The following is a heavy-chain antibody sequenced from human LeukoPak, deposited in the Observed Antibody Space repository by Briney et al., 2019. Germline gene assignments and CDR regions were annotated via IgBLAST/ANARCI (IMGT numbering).Heavy chain of an antibody. CDR1: GYTFTSYG. Sequence: GGSVKVSFKASGYTFTSYGISWVRQAPGQGLEWMGWITPYNGNTNYAQKFQGRVTLTIDTSTSTAYMELRSLRSDDTAVYYCARDTGYINYDYYYSMDVWGKGTTVTVSS. CDR2: ITPYNGNT. V-gene: IGHV1-18*01. J-gene: IGHJ6*03. D-gene: IGHD6-13*01. CDR3: ARDTGYINYDYYYSMDV.